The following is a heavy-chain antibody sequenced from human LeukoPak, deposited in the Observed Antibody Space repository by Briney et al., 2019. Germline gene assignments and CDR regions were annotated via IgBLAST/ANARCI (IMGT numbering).Heavy chain of an antibody. CDR2: IIPIFGTA. CDR3: ARGRGAYNHFDY. CDR1: GGTFSSYA. J-gene: IGHJ4*02. V-gene: IGHV1-69*13. Sequence: SVKVSCKASGGTFSSYAISWVRQAPGQGLEWMGGIIPIFGTANYAQKFQGRVTITADESTSTAYIEMSSLRSEDTAVYYCARGRGAYNHFDYWGQGTLVTVSS. D-gene: IGHD5-24*01.